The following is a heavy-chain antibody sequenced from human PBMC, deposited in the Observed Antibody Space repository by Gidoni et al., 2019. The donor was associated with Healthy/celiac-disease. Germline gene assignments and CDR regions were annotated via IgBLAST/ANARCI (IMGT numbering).Heavy chain of an antibody. J-gene: IGHJ4*02. V-gene: IGHV1-69*01. D-gene: IGHD6-19*01. Sequence: QGLEWMGGIIPMFGTANYAQKFQDRLTITADESTSTAYMELSSLRSEDTAVYYCARERIAVAVLFDYWGQGTLVTVSS. CDR3: ARERIAVAVLFDY. CDR2: IIPMFGTA.